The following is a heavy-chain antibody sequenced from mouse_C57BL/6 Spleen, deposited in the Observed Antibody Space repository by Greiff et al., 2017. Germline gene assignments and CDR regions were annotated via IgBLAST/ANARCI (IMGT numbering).Heavy chain of an antibody. J-gene: IGHJ2*01. CDR2: IRNKANNHAT. D-gene: IGHD4-1*01. Sequence: EVQLVESGGGLVQPGGSMKLSCAASGFTFSDAWMDWVRQSPEKGLEWVAEIRNKANNHATYYAESVKGRFTISRDDSKSSVYLQMNSVRAEDSCSDCCTRHWNCDYWGQGTTLTVSS. CDR1: GFTFSDAW. V-gene: IGHV6-6*01. CDR3: TRHWNCDY.